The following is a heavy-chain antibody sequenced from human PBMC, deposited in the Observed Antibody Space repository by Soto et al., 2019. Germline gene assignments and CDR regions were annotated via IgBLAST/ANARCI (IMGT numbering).Heavy chain of an antibody. J-gene: IGHJ4*02. Sequence: ASVKVYCKVSGYTLTELSMHWVRQAPGKGLEWMGGFDPEDGETIYAQKFQGRVTMTEDTSTDTAYMELSSLRSEDTAVYYCATLGIAAADYFDYWGQGTLVTVSS. D-gene: IGHD6-13*01. CDR3: ATLGIAAADYFDY. V-gene: IGHV1-24*01. CDR2: FDPEDGET. CDR1: GYTLTELS.